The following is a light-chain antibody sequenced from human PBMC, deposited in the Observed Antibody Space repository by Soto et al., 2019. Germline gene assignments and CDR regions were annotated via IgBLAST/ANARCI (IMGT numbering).Light chain of an antibody. CDR3: QQYGSSPPRT. J-gene: IGKJ1*01. V-gene: IGKV3-20*01. CDR1: QSVSNNH. CDR2: GTS. Sequence: EIVLTQSPGTLSLSPGERATLSCRASQSVSNNHLAWYQQKPGQAPRLLIYGTSSRATGIPDRFSGSGSGTDFTLTISRLEPEDFAAYYCQQYGSSPPRTFGQGTKVEIK.